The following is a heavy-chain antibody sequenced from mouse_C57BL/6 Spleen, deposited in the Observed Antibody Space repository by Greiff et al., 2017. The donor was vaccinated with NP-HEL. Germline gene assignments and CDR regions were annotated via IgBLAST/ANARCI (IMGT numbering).Heavy chain of an antibody. D-gene: IGHD2-3*01. CDR2: INPNNGGT. J-gene: IGHJ2*01. CDR3: ATYDGYSMYYFDY. Sequence: VQLQQSGPELVKPGASVKISCKASGYTFTDYYMNWVKQSHGKSLEWIGDINPNNGGTSYNQKFKGKATLTVDKSSSTAYMELRSLTSEDSAVYYCATYDGYSMYYFDYWGQGTTLTVSS. CDR1: GYTFTDYY. V-gene: IGHV1-26*01.